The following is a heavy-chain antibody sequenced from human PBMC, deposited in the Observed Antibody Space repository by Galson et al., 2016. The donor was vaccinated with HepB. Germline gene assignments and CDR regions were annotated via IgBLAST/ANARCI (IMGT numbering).Heavy chain of an antibody. D-gene: IGHD2-21*01. CDR2: INSDESNT. CDR3: ARGGGYYYFDY. J-gene: IGHJ4*02. V-gene: IGHV3-74*01. Sequence: SLRLSCAASGFTFSSYWMHWVRQAPGKGLVWVSRINSDESNTNYADSVKGRFTISRDNDKNTLYLQMNSLRAEDTAVYYCARGGGYYYFDYWGQGNLVTVSS. CDR1: GFTFSSYW.